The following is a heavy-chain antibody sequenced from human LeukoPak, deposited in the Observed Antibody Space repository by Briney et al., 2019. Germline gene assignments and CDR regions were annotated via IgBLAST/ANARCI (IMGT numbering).Heavy chain of an antibody. CDR2: ISYDGSNK. CDR1: GFTFSSYG. CDR3: AKAEPQLGQTYYYDRFTDY. J-gene: IGHJ4*02. D-gene: IGHD3-22*01. Sequence: PGGSLRLSCAASGFTFSSYGMHWVRQAPGKGLEWVAVISYDGSNKYYADSVKGRFTISRDNSKNTLYLQMNSLRAEDTAVYYCAKAEPQLGQTYYYDRFTDYWGQGTLVTVSS. V-gene: IGHV3-30*18.